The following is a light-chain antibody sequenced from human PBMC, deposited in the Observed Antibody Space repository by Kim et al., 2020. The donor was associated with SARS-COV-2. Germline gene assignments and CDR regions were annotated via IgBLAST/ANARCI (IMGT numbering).Light chain of an antibody. J-gene: IGLJ2*01. V-gene: IGLV3-19*01. CDR2: GKN. Sequence: ELTQDPAVSVALGQTVRITCQGDSLRSYYATWYQQKPGQAPIPVIYGKNNRPSGIPDRFSGSSSGNTASLTITGTQAGDEADYYCNSRDSNDYVVFGGGTQLTVL. CDR3: NSRDSNDYVV. CDR1: SLRSYY.